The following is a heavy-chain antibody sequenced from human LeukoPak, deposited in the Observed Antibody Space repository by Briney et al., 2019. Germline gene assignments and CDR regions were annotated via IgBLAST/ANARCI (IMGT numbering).Heavy chain of an antibody. D-gene: IGHD3-3*01. CDR3: ARDMLWSGYPFDY. V-gene: IGHV3-30*02. Sequence: GGSLRLSCAASGFTFSSYGMHWVRQAPGKGLEWVAFIRYDGSNKYYADSVKGRFTISRDNSKNTLYLQMNSLRAEDTAVYHCARDMLWSGYPFDYWGQGTLVTVSS. CDR1: GFTFSSYG. CDR2: IRYDGSNK. J-gene: IGHJ4*02.